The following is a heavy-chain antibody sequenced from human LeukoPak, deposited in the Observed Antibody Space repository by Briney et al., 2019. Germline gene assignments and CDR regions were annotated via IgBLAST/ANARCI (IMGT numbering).Heavy chain of an antibody. Sequence: GRSLRLSCAASGFTFSSYAMHWVRQAPGKGLEWVAVISFDGSTKFYADSVKGRFTISRDNSKNTLYLQMNRLRAEDTAVYYCARVWRCSGDTCYGGLGYWGQGTLVTVSS. CDR2: ISFDGSTK. CDR3: ARVWRCSGDTCYGGLGY. CDR1: GFTFSSYA. D-gene: IGHD2-15*01. J-gene: IGHJ4*02. V-gene: IGHV3-30*04.